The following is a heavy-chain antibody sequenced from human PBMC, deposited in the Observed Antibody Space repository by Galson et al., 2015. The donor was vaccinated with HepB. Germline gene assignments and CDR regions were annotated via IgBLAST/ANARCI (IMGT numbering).Heavy chain of an antibody. CDR3: AKGYGLFDS. V-gene: IGHV3-23*01. Sequence: SLRLSCAASGFAFHSHAMSWVRQAPGKGLEWISGISGNGDSTFYVDSVKGRFTISRDNSKNTLYLQINSLRAEDAGLYFCAKGYGLFDSWGQGILVTVSS. CDR2: ISGNGDST. J-gene: IGHJ5*01. CDR1: GFAFHSHA. D-gene: IGHD5-18*01.